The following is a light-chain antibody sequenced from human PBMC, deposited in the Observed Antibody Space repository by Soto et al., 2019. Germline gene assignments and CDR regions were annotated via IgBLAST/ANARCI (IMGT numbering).Light chain of an antibody. Sequence: EMVLTQSPGTLSLSPGERATLSCRASQSVSSSYLAWYQQKPGQAPRLLIYGASSRATGIPDRYSGSGSGKDFTLTIIRLEPEDFAVYYCQQYGSPPGWTFGQGTKV. CDR2: GAS. J-gene: IGKJ1*01. V-gene: IGKV3-20*01. CDR3: QQYGSPPGWT. CDR1: QSVSSSY.